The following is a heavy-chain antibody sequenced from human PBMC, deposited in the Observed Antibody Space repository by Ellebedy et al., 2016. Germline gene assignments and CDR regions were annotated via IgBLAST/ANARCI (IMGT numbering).Heavy chain of an antibody. CDR2: ISYDGSNK. V-gene: IGHV3-30*18. CDR3: AKDLERGLEWSQSAFDY. Sequence: GESLKISXAASGFTFNNYGMHWVRQAPGKGLEWVAFISYDGSNKNYADSVKGRFTISRDNAKKSLYLQMNSLRPADTALYYCAKDLERGLEWSQSAFDYWGQGTLVTVSS. J-gene: IGHJ4*02. CDR1: GFTFNNYG. D-gene: IGHD3-3*01.